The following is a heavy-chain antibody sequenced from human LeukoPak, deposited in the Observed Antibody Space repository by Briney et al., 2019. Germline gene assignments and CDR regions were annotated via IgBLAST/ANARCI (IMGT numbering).Heavy chain of an antibody. CDR3: VRSYDWVFDY. J-gene: IGHJ4*02. D-gene: IGHD1-1*01. Sequence: PSQTLSLTCAISGDSVSRHDLTWDWVRQSPSRGLEWLGRTFYSSKWYNDYAVSVKSRITVSPDTSKNQFSLHLNSVTPEDTAVYYCVRSYDWVFDYWGQGTRVTVSS. CDR1: GDSVSRHDLT. CDR2: TFYSSKWYN. V-gene: IGHV6-1*01.